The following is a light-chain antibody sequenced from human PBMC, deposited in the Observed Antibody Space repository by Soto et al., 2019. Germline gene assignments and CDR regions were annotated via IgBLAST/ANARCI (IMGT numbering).Light chain of an antibody. Sequence: QSVLTQPASVSGSPGQSITISCTGTSSDVGGSNYVSWFQQHPGKAPKLIIYEVNNRPSGVPYRFSGSKSGNTASLTISGLQTEDEADYFCGSYTAFTTYVFGSGTKVTVL. J-gene: IGLJ1*01. CDR1: SSDVGGSNY. CDR2: EVN. V-gene: IGLV2-14*01. CDR3: GSYTAFTTYV.